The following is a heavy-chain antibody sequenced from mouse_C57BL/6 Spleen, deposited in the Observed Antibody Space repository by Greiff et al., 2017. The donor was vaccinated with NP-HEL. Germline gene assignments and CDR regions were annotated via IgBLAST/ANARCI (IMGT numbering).Heavy chain of an antibody. Sequence: QVQLQQPGPELVKPGASVKLSCKASGYTFTSYWMHWVKQRPGQGLEWIGNINPSNGGTNYNEKFKSKATLTVNKSSSTAYLQLSSLTSEDSTVYYCAIEGYDYDGGFAYWGQVTLVTGSA. V-gene: IGHV1-53*01. CDR2: INPSNGGT. CDR3: AIEGYDYDGGFAY. CDR1: GYTFTSYW. D-gene: IGHD2-4*01. J-gene: IGHJ3*01.